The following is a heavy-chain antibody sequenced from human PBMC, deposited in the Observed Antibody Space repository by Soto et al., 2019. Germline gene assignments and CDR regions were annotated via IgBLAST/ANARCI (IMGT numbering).Heavy chain of an antibody. V-gene: IGHV1-69*06. D-gene: IGHD3-3*01. CDR1: GGTFSSYS. CDR3: ASPCDGVGFVEWLPFDG. CDR2: ILPLRHTP. Sequence: QVQLVQSEAEVKKPGSSVRVSCKSSGGTFSSYSLSWLRQAPGQGLEWVGGILPLRHTPKYAQKFQGRVTISVDRSTNTGYMNLSRLISGDTAVYYCASPCDGVGFVEWLPFDGWGQGTLVTVSS. J-gene: IGHJ5*02.